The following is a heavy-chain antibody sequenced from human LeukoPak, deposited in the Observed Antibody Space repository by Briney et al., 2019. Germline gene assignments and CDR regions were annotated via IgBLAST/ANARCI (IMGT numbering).Heavy chain of an antibody. CDR1: GGSLSSGDYY. CDR2: IYYSGST. CDR3: ARDQTSAASAFDI. Sequence: SQTLSLTCTVSGGSLSSGDYYWSWIRQPPGKGLEWIGYIYYSGSTYYNPSLKSRVTIAVHTSKNQFPLKLSSVTAADTAVYYWARDQTSAASAFDIWGQGTMVTVSS. V-gene: IGHV4-30-4*01. D-gene: IGHD2-2*01. J-gene: IGHJ3*02.